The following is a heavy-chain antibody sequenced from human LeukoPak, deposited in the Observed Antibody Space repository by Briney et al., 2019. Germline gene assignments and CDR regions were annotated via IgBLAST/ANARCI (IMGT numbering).Heavy chain of an antibody. CDR3: ARHNDWDYYDSSGYYFDY. Sequence: SETLSLTCTVSGASISSDYWSWIRQPPGKGLEWIGSIYYSGSTYYNPSLKSRVTISVDTSKNQFSPKLSSVTAADTAVYYCARHNDWDYYDSSGYYFDYWGQGTLVTVSS. V-gene: IGHV4-39*01. J-gene: IGHJ4*02. CDR1: GASISSDY. CDR2: IYYSGST. D-gene: IGHD3-22*01.